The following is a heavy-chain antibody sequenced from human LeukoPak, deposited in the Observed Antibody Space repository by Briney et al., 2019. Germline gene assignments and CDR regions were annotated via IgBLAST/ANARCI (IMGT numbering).Heavy chain of an antibody. Sequence: ASVKVSCKASGYTFTGYCMHWVRQAPGQGLEWMGWINPNSGGTNYAQKFQGRVTMTRDTSISTAYMELSRLRSDDTAVYYCARDHCSGGSCYWPFDPWGQGTLVTVSS. CDR2: INPNSGGT. D-gene: IGHD2-15*01. CDR1: GYTFTGYC. V-gene: IGHV1-2*02. J-gene: IGHJ5*02. CDR3: ARDHCSGGSCYWPFDP.